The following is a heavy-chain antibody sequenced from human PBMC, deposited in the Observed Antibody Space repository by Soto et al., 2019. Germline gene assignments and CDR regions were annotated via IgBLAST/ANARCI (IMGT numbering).Heavy chain of an antibody. CDR3: ARTPYSDTNPCP. J-gene: IGHJ5*02. CDR2: INIDGTTT. V-gene: IGHV3-74*01. Sequence: EVQLVESGGGLVQPGGSLRLSCAASGFAFSTKWMHWVRQGPGKGLVWVSRINIDGTTTNYADSVKGRFTISRDNAKNMLYLQMDGLRAEATAMYYCARTPYSDTNPCPWGQGTLVTVSS. D-gene: IGHD1-26*01. CDR1: GFAFSTKW.